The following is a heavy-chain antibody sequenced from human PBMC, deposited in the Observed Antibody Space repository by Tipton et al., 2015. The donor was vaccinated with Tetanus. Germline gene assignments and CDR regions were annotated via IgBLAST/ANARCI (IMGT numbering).Heavy chain of an antibody. Sequence: LRLSCTVSGGSLNTFYWNWIRQPAGKGLEWIGRVYSSGSTNYNPSLKSRVTMSIDASKNQFSLELTSVTAADTAVYYCARDFRERSGTYYSYYHTMDVWGQGTTVTVSS. CDR3: ARDFRERSGTYYSYYHTMDV. D-gene: IGHD1-26*01. V-gene: IGHV4-4*07. J-gene: IGHJ6*02. CDR1: GGSLNTFY. CDR2: VYSSGST.